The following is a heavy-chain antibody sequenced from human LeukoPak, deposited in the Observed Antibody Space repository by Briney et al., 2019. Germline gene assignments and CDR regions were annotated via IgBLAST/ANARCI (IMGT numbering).Heavy chain of an antibody. Sequence: GASVKLSCKASGYTLTGYYMHWVRQAPGQGLEWLGWINPNSGGTNYAQKFQGRVTLTRDTSISTAYMELSRLSSDDTAVYYCARSYYYDSSCLLEDFDYWGQGTLVTVSS. CDR1: GYTLTGYY. CDR3: ARSYYYDSSCLLEDFDY. V-gene: IGHV1-2*02. J-gene: IGHJ4*02. CDR2: INPNSGGT. D-gene: IGHD3-22*01.